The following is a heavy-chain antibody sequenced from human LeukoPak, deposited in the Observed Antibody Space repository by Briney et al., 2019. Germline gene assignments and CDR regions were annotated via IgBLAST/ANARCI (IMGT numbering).Heavy chain of an antibody. CDR1: GGTFSSYA. Sequence: SVTVSCKASGGTFSSYAISWVRQAPGQGLEWMGGIIPIFGTANYAQKFQGRVTITADESTSTAYMELSSLRSEDTAVYYCARSVGSVALYGMDVWGQGTTVTVSS. J-gene: IGHJ6*02. CDR3: ARSVGSVALYGMDV. V-gene: IGHV1-69*13. D-gene: IGHD6-19*01. CDR2: IIPIFGTA.